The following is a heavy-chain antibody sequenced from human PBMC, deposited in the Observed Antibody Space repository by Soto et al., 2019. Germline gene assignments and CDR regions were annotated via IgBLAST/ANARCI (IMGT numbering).Heavy chain of an antibody. Sequence: SETLSLTCTVSGGSIRSYYWSWIRQPPGKGLEWIGYIYYSGSTNYNPSLKSRVTISVDTSKNQFSLKLSSVTAADTAVYYCARRYGSAIDYWGQGSLVTVSS. J-gene: IGHJ4*02. CDR1: GGSIRSYY. CDR3: ARRYGSAIDY. V-gene: IGHV4-59*08. CDR2: IYYSGST. D-gene: IGHD1-26*01.